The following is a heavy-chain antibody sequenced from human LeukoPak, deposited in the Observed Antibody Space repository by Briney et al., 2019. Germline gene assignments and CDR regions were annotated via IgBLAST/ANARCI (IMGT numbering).Heavy chain of an antibody. CDR1: GFTFSSYV. CDR3: ARGCTTNCYNGPEYFRH. CDR2: ISGSGGRT. Sequence: PGGSLRLSCAVSGFTFSSYVMTWVRQVPGKGLEWVSGISGSGGRTYYADSVKGRFTISRDNSENTLSLQMNSLRAEDTAVYYCARGCTTNCYNGPEYFRHWGQGTLVTVSS. V-gene: IGHV3-23*01. J-gene: IGHJ1*01. D-gene: IGHD2-2*02.